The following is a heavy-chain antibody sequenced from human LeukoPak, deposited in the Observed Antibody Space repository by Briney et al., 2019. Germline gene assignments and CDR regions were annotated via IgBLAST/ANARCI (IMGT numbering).Heavy chain of an antibody. CDR2: ISSSSTI. CDR3: ARERGQTSWFDP. CDR1: GFTFSSYS. D-gene: IGHD1-7*01. J-gene: IGHJ5*02. Sequence: PGGSLRLSCAASGFTFSSYSMNWVRQAPGKGLEWVSYISSSSTIYYADSVKGRFTISRDNAKNSLYLQMNSLRAEDMAVYYCARERGQTSWFDPWGQGTLVTVSS. V-gene: IGHV3-48*01.